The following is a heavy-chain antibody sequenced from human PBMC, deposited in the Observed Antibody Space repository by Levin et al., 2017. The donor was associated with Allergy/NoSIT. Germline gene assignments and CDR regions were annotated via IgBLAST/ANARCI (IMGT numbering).Heavy chain of an antibody. D-gene: IGHD2-8*01. CDR2: IWYDGTGK. V-gene: IGHV3-33*01. CDR3: VMEEARGGNGAFDI. CDR1: GFPFSTYG. J-gene: IGHJ3*02. Sequence: LGESLKISCAASGFPFSTYGMHWVRQAPGKGLEWVAVIWYDGTGKYYVDSVKGRFTISRDSSKHTLYLQMNSLRAEDTAVYYCVMEEARGGNGAFDIWGQGTMVTVSS.